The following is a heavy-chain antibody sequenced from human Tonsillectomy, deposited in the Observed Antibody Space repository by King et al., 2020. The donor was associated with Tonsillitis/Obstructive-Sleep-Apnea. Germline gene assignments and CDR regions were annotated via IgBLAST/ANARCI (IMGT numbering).Heavy chain of an antibody. Sequence: GQRTQWGAGRGKPSERRSLTGEVYGGCFSGYYWSWNSQTPGKGLEGRGENKHSGSTNYSPSLKSRVTISVDTSKNQFSLKLSSVTAADTAVYYCARGHRVATTVTRGWFDPWGQGTLVTVSS. J-gene: IGHJ5*02. D-gene: IGHD4-17*01. V-gene: IGHV4-34*01. CDR2: NKHSGST. CDR3: ARGHRVATTVTRGWFDP. CDR1: GGCFSGYY.